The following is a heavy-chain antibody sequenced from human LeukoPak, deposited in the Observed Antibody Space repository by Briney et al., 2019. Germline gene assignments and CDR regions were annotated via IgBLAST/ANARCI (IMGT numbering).Heavy chain of an antibody. D-gene: IGHD3-16*01. J-gene: IGHJ5*02. V-gene: IGHV3-23*01. CDR2: ISGSGGNT. CDR1: AFTFSSHG. Sequence: GGSLRLSCAASAFTFSSHGMNWVRQAPGKGLEWVSGISGSGGNTYYADSVKGRFTISRDNSKNTLYLQMNSLRAEDTAVYYCAKDDNYIRFLSWGQGTLVTVSS. CDR3: AKDDNYIRFLS.